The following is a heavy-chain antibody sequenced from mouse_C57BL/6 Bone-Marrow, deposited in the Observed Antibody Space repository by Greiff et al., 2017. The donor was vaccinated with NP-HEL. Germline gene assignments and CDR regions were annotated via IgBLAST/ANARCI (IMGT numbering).Heavy chain of an antibody. Sequence: EVKLVESGGGLVQSGRSLRLSCATSGFTFSDFYMEWVRQAPGKGLEWIAASRNKANDYTTEYSASVKGRFIVSRDTSQSILYLQMNALRAEDTAIYYCARDAYDYGDYAMDYWGQGTSVTVSS. CDR2: SRNKANDYTT. V-gene: IGHV7-1*01. D-gene: IGHD2-4*01. J-gene: IGHJ4*01. CDR1: GFTFSDFY. CDR3: ARDAYDYGDYAMDY.